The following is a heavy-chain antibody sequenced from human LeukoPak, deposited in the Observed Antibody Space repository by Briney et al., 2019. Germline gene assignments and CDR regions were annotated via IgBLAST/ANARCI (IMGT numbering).Heavy chain of an antibody. CDR2: ISAYNGNT. D-gene: IGHD4/OR15-4a*01. CDR3: ARDIKTHPNFATYYFDY. J-gene: IGHJ4*02. Sequence: ASVKVSCKASGYTFTSYGISWVRQAPGQGLEWMGWISAYNGNTNYAQKLQGRVTMTRDTSVSTAYMELSRLRSDDTAVYYCARDIKTHPNFATYYFDYWGQGTLVTVSS. CDR1: GYTFTSYG. V-gene: IGHV1-18*01.